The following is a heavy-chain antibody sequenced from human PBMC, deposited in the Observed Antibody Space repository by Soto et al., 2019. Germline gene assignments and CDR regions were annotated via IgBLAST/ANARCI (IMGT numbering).Heavy chain of an antibody. V-gene: IGHV1-18*01. CDR2: NSAYNGNT. J-gene: IGHJ4*02. D-gene: IGHD2-2*01. CDR3: ARDLVPVPAEPDS. Sequence: GVSVKVSSTASGYTFTIYGMSSVAQATGQGLRWLGWNSAYNGNTSCAQWLQGRVTMTTDTSTSTAYMELRSLRSYDTAVYYWARDLVPVPAEPDSWGQGP. CDR1: GYTFTIYG.